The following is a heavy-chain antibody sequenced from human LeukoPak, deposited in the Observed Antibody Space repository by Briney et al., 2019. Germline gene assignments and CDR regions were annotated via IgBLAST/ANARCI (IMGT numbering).Heavy chain of an antibody. CDR3: ARLYCSGGSCYENYYYGMDV. Sequence: GASVKVSCKASGYTFTGYYMHWVRQAPGQGLEWMGRINPNSGGTNYAQKFQGRVTMTRDTSISTAYMELSRLRSDDTAVYYCARLYCSGGSCYENYYYGMDVWGQGTTVTVSS. CDR2: INPNSGGT. V-gene: IGHV1-2*06. J-gene: IGHJ6*02. D-gene: IGHD2-15*01. CDR1: GYTFTGYY.